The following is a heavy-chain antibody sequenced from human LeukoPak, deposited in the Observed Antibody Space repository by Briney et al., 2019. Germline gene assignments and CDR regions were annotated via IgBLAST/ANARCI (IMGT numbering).Heavy chain of an antibody. V-gene: IGHV4-59*01. Sequence: PSETLSLTCTVSGGSMSSYYWSWIRQPPGKGLEWIGYIYYSGITNYNPSLKSRVTVSIDTSENQFSLNLRSVTAADTAVYFCARSVRLLSLATADNWFDPCGHGTLVTVSS. CDR1: GGSMSSYY. J-gene: IGHJ5*02. CDR3: ARSVRLLSLATADNWFDP. D-gene: IGHD2-21*02. CDR2: IYYSGIT.